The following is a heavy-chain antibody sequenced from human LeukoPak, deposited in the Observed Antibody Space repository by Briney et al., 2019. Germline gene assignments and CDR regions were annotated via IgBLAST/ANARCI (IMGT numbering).Heavy chain of an antibody. Sequence: ASVNATFKPSGYTFTSLGISSVRQAPGQRLEWMGWISGDNGKTNYAQKLQGRVTMTTDTSTTTAYMELRSLRSDDSTIYYFTIYDTRRGSRGYFDYWGQGTLVTVSS. J-gene: IGHJ4*02. D-gene: IGHD1-1*01. CDR3: TIYDTRRGSRGYFDY. CDR2: ISGDNGKT. V-gene: IGHV1-18*01. CDR1: GYTFTSLG.